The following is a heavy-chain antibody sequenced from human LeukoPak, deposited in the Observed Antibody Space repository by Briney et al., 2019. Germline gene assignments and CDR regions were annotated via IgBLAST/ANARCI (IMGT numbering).Heavy chain of an antibody. CDR2: INPNSGGT. J-gene: IGHJ5*02. D-gene: IGHD1-26*01. V-gene: IGHV1-2*02. CDR3: ARSKEWELNWFDP. CDR1: GFTFGSYG. Sequence: PGGSLRLSCAASGFTFGSYGMHWVRQAPGQGLEWMGWINPNSGGTNYAQKFQGRVTMTRDTSISTAYMELSRLRSDDTAVYYCARSKEWELNWFDPWGQGTLVTVSS.